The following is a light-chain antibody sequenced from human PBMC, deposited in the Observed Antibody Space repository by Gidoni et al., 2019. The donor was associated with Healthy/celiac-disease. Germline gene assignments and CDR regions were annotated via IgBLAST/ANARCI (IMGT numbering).Light chain of an antibody. V-gene: IGKV3-20*01. CDR3: QQYGSSPRT. Sequence: DIVLTQSPGTLSLSLGERATLTCRASQSVSSSYLAWYQQKPGQAPRLLSYGASSRATGIPDRFSGSGSGTDFTLTISRLEPEDFAVYYCQQYGSSPRTFGQGTKVEIK. CDR2: GAS. J-gene: IGKJ1*01. CDR1: QSVSSSY.